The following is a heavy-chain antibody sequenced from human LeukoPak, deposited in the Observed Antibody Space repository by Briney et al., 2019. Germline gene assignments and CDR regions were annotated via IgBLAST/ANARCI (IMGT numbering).Heavy chain of an antibody. CDR1: GFDFRSYA. CDR2: IGSDGDR. Sequence: GGSLRLSCTASGFDFRSYAMAWVRQAPGKGLEGVAAIGSDGDRVHEDSVKGRFTVSRDNSKCTLYLQMDNLRAEDTAVYFCAKSAGVATIYFDSWGQGALVTVSS. V-gene: IGHV3-23*01. J-gene: IGHJ4*02. CDR3: AKSAGVATIYFDS. D-gene: IGHD5-12*01.